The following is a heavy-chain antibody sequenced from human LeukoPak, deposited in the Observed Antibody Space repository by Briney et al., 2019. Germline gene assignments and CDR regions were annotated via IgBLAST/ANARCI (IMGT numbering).Heavy chain of an antibody. CDR3: ARSDPYRELDY. CDR2: ISYSGST. CDR1: GGSISSSSSDYY. V-gene: IGHV4-39*07. D-gene: IGHD4-11*01. J-gene: IGHJ4*02. Sequence: SETLSLTCTVSGGSISSSSSDYYWGWVRQPPGKGLEWIGSISYSGSTNYNPSLKSRVTISVDKSKNQFSLKLSSVTAADTAVYYCARSDPYRELDYWGQGTLVTVSS.